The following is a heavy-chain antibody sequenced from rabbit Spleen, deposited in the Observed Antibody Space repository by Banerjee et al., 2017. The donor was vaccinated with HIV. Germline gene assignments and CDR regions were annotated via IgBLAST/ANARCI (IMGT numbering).Heavy chain of an antibody. Sequence: QQQLEESGGGLVKPGGTLTLTCKASGFSFNSGYDMCWVRQAPGKGLEWIACIYAGSSGNTYSATWAKGRFTISKTSSTTVTLQMTSLTAADTATYFCAKTYTYGYASYAYYFHLWGPGTLVTVS. V-gene: IGHV1S45*01. J-gene: IGHJ4*01. CDR1: GFSFNSGYD. CDR2: IYAGSSGNT. D-gene: IGHD6-1*01. CDR3: AKTYTYGYASYAYYFHL.